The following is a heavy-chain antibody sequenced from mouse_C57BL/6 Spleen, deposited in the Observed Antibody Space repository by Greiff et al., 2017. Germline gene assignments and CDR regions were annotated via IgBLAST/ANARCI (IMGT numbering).Heavy chain of an antibody. CDR3: ARADYSPFGY. CDR1: GFSLSTAGMG. D-gene: IGHD2-12*01. Sequence: QVPLKQSGPGLLQSSPTLSLSCSFSGFSLSTAGMGVSWLRQHSGKGLGWLAHVYWDDDKCYNPSLKSRLTISKDTSRNQVFLQINSVNTADTATYYCARADYSPFGYRGQGPLVTVS. CDR2: VYWDDDK. V-gene: IGHV8-12*01. J-gene: IGHJ3*01.